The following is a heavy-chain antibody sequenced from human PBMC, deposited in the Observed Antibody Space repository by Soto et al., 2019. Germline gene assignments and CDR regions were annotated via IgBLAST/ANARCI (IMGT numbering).Heavy chain of an antibody. CDR1: GFTVSSNY. D-gene: IGHD3-3*01. Sequence: PGGSLRLSCAASGFTVSSNYMNWVRQAPGKGLDWVSVIYSGGSTYYADSVKGRFTISRDNSKNTLYLQMNSLRAEDTAVYYCARGYDFWSGAAYHNAMDVWGQVTTGTVSS. CDR2: IYSGGST. CDR3: ARGYDFWSGAAYHNAMDV. J-gene: IGHJ6*02. V-gene: IGHV3-53*01.